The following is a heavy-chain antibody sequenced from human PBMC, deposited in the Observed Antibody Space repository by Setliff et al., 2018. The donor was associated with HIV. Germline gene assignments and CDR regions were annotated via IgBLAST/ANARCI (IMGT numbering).Heavy chain of an antibody. D-gene: IGHD1-26*01. V-gene: IGHV3-23*01. CDR3: ARDDGRSLFLNY. CDR1: GFMFSNYA. J-gene: IGHJ4*02. Sequence: GGSLRLSCAVSGFMFSNYAMNWVRQGPGRELEWVSAIRGNGVDRFYSDAVRCRFTISRDNSKNTLYLQMSSLRADDTAIYHCARDDGRSLFLNYWGQGTLVTVS. CDR2: IRGNGVDR.